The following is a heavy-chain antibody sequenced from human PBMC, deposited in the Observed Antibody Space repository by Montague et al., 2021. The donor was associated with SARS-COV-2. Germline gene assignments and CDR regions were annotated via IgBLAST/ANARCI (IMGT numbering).Heavy chain of an antibody. CDR3: ARGSGSASATWFDP. CDR1: GGSIGSHY. CDR2: IYYTGIT. J-gene: IGHJ5*02. V-gene: IGHV4-59*11. D-gene: IGHD6-25*01. Sequence: SETLSLTCTVSGGSIGSHYWSWIRLPPGKGLEWVGHIYYTGITEYKSSLKSRVTISVDTSKNQLSLKLDSVTAADTAVYYCARGSGSASATWFDPWGQGTLVTVSS.